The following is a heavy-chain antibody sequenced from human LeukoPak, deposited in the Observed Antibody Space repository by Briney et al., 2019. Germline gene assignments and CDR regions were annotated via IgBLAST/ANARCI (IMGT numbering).Heavy chain of an antibody. CDR3: ARGRLTYYDYVWGSYRFDY. J-gene: IGHJ4*02. CDR2: INHSGST. D-gene: IGHD3-16*02. V-gene: IGHV4-34*01. Sequence: SETLSLTCAVCGGSFSGYYWSWIRQPPGKGLEWIGEINHSGSTNYNPSLKSRVTISVDTSKNQFSLKLSSVTAADTAVYYCARGRLTYYDYVWGSYRFDYWGQGTLVTVSS. CDR1: GGSFSGYY.